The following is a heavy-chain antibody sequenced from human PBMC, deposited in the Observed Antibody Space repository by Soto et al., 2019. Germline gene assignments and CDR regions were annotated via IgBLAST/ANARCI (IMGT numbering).Heavy chain of an antibody. CDR2: SSNSGTFT. Sequence: GGSLSLSCAASGFTLSDHYMSLIRQAPGKGLEWVSFSSNSGTFTKYANSVKGRFTTSRDNAKNSLYLQINSLRGEDTAIYFCARSGGNCNVLEYWGAGTPVTVSS. J-gene: IGHJ4*02. CDR1: GFTLSDHY. V-gene: IGHV3-11*03. D-gene: IGHD2-15*01. CDR3: ARSGGNCNVLEY.